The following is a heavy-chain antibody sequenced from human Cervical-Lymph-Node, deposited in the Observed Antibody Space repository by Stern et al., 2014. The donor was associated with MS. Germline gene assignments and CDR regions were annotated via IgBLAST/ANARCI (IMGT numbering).Heavy chain of an antibody. CDR2: FDPEDGET. J-gene: IGHJ6*02. D-gene: IGHD1-26*01. CDR1: GYTLTELS. V-gene: IGHV1-24*01. Sequence: QVQLVQSGPEVKKPGASVKVSCKVSGYTLTELSMHWVRQVPGKGLEWMGGFDPEDGETIYAQKFQGRVTMTEDTSTDTAYMELSSLRSEDTALYYCATGGRVGAPTYYGMDVWGHRTAVTVSS. CDR3: ATGGRVGAPTYYGMDV.